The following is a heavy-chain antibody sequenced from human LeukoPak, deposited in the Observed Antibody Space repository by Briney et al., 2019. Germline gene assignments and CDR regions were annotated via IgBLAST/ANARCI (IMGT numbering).Heavy chain of an antibody. V-gene: IGHV4-4*02. D-gene: IGHD5-18*01. J-gene: IGHJ4*02. CDR2: IYHSGST. CDR3: ANKRNTAPYYFDY. Sequence: SETLSLTCAVSGGSISSNNWWSWVRQPPGKGLEWIGEIYHSGSTNYNPSLNSPVTISVDKSKNQFSLKLSSVTAADTAVYYCANKRNTAPYYFDYWGQGTLVTVSS. CDR1: GGSISSNNW.